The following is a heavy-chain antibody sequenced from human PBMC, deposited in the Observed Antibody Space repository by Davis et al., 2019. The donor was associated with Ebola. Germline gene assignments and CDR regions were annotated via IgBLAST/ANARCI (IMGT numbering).Heavy chain of an antibody. V-gene: IGHV5-51*01. CDR3: ARQGDFWSGLDGY. D-gene: IGHD3-3*01. J-gene: IGHJ4*02. Sequence: GESLKISCKGSGYSFTKYWIGWVRQMPGKGLEWMGIIYPGDSDTRYSPSFQGHVTISVDKSISTAYLQWSSLKASDTAMYYCARQGDFWSGLDGYWSQGTLVTVSS. CDR2: IYPGDSDT. CDR1: GYSFTKYW.